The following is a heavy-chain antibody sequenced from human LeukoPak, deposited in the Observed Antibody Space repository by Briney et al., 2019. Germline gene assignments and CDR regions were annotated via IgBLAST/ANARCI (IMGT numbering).Heavy chain of an antibody. D-gene: IGHD5-18*01. CDR3: AKDLYSYGYGYMDV. CDR2: IYSGGRT. Sequence: PGGSLRLSCAASGFTVSSNYMSWVRQAPGKGLEWVSVIYSGGRTYYADSVKGRFTISRDNSKNSLYLQMNSLRAEDTALYYCAKDLYSYGYGYMDVWGKGTTVTVSS. V-gene: IGHV3-53*05. J-gene: IGHJ6*03. CDR1: GFTVSSNY.